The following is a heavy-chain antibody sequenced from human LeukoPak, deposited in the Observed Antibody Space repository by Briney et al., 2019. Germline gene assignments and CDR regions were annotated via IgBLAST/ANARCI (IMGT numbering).Heavy chain of an antibody. CDR1: GFTFSSYA. V-gene: IGHV3-30-3*01. D-gene: IGHD3-22*01. CDR2: ISYDGSNK. CDR3: ARADSRTLDAFDI. J-gene: IGHJ3*02. Sequence: GGSLRLSCAASGFTFSSYAMHWVRQAPGKGLEWVAVISYDGSNKYYADSVKGRFTISRDNSKNTLYLQMDSLRAEDTAVYYCARADSRTLDAFDIWGQGTMVTVSS.